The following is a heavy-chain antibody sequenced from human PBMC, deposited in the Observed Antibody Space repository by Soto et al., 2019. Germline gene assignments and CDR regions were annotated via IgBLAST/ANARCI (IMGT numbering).Heavy chain of an antibody. CDR1: GFSLSSSGVG. CDR3: ARVMGSGTVGVFDY. V-gene: IGHV2-5*02. CDR2: IYWDNYK. J-gene: IGHJ4*02. D-gene: IGHD6-13*01. Sequence: QITLKESGPTLVKPTQTLTLTCTFSGFSLSSSGVGVGWIRQPPGKALEWLALIYWDNYKQYSPSLKNSFTTTKDTSKNHVVLTMTKMEPVDTGTYYCARVMGSGTVGVFDYWGQGTLVTVSS.